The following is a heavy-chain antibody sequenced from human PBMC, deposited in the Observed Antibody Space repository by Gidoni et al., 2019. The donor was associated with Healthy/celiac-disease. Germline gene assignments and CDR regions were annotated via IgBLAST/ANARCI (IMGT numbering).Heavy chain of an antibody. V-gene: IGHV3-30-3*01. D-gene: IGHD5-18*01. Sequence: QVQLVESGGGVVQPGRSLRLSCAASGFTFSSYAMNWVRQAPGKGLEWVAVISYDGSNKYYADSVKGRFTISRDNSKNTLYLQMNSLRAEDTAVYYCARDQLWLLAPGYYFDYWGQGTLVTVSS. CDR1: GFTFSSYA. CDR2: ISYDGSNK. J-gene: IGHJ4*02. CDR3: ARDQLWLLAPGYYFDY.